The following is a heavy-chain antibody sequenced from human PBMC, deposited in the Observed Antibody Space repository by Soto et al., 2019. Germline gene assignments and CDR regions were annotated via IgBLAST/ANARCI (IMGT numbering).Heavy chain of an antibody. CDR2: IYYSGST. Sequence: SETLSLTCTVSGGSISSSSYYWGWIRQPPGKGLEWIGSIYYSGSTNYNPSLKSRVTISVDTSKNQFSLKLSSVTAADTAVYYCARHSRIAVAGYYYYGMDVWGQGTTVTVSS. D-gene: IGHD6-19*01. J-gene: IGHJ6*02. CDR3: ARHSRIAVAGYYYYGMDV. V-gene: IGHV4-39*01. CDR1: GGSISSSSYY.